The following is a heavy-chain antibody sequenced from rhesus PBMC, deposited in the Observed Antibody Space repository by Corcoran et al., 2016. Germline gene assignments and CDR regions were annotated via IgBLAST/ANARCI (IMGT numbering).Heavy chain of an antibody. CDR2: IYGGSTST. J-gene: IGHJ4*01. Sequence: QVQLQESGPGLVKPSETLSLTCTVSGGSISDSYRWSWIRQPPGKGLEWNGYIYGGSTSTTSTPSLKSRVTISKATSKNQFSLKLSSVTAADTAVYYCVRDGYSSGWYYFDHWGQGVLVTVSS. CDR1: GGSISDSYR. V-gene: IGHV4S10*01. CDR3: VRDGYSSGWYYFDH. D-gene: IGHD6-31*01.